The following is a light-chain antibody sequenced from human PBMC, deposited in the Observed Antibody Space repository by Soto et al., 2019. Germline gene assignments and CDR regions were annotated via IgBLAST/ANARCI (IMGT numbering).Light chain of an antibody. Sequence: DIQMTPAPSSLSASVGDRVTITCRASQSISSYLNWYQQKPGKAHKLLIYAASSLQSGVPSRFSGSGSGTDFTLTISSLHPEDFATYYCQQSYSTPITFGQGTRLEIK. V-gene: IGKV1-39*01. CDR3: QQSYSTPIT. J-gene: IGKJ5*01. CDR1: QSISSY. CDR2: AAS.